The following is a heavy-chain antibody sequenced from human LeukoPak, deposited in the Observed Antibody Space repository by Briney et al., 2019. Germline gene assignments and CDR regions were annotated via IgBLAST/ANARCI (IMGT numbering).Heavy chain of an antibody. CDR3: EGVGYYYGMDV. V-gene: IGHV3-23*01. J-gene: IGHJ6*02. Sequence: GGSLRLSCAASGFTFSSYAMSWVRQAPGKGLEWVSAISGSGGSTYYADSVKGRLTISRDNSKNTLYLQMNSLRAEDTAVYYCEGVGYYYGMDVWGQGTTVTVSS. D-gene: IGHD2-15*01. CDR2: ISGSGGST. CDR1: GFTFSSYA.